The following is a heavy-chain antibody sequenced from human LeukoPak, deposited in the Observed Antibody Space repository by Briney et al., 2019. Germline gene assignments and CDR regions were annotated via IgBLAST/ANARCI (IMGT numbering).Heavy chain of an antibody. V-gene: IGHV1-69*05. Sequence: ASVTVSCKASGGTFSRYAIRWVRQAPGQGLEWMGGIIPIFGTANYAQKFQGRVTITTDESMRTAYMELSSLRSEDTAVYYCASRGPYYDSSGYLDYWGQGTLVTVSS. J-gene: IGHJ4*02. D-gene: IGHD3-22*01. CDR1: GGTFSRYA. CDR2: IIPIFGTA. CDR3: ASRGPYYDSSGYLDY.